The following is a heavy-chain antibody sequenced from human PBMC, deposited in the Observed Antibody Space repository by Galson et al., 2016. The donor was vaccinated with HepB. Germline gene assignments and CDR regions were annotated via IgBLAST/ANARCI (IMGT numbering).Heavy chain of an antibody. CDR2: ISSDGNTK. CDR3: AKEGAWGAWYYAY. CDR1: GFTFSSSG. V-gene: IGHV3-30*18. J-gene: IGHJ4*02. D-gene: IGHD3-16*01. Sequence: SLRLSCAASGFTFSSSGMHWVRQAPGKGLEWVAVISSDGNTKYYAGSVKGRFTISRDNSKDTGYLQINSLSAEETAVYYCAKEGAWGAWYYAYWGQGTLVTVSS.